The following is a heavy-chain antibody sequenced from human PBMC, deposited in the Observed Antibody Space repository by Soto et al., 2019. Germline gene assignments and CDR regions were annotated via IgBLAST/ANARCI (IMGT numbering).Heavy chain of an antibody. CDR2: MNPNSGNT. V-gene: IGHV1-8*01. CDR3: ARWDSSGYYYPRYYYYGMDV. J-gene: IGHJ6*02. Sequence: ASVKVSCKASGYTFTSYDINWVRQATGQGLEWMGWMNPNSGNTGYAQKFQGRVTMTRNTSISTAYMELSSLRSEDTAVYYCARWDSSGYYYPRYYYYGMDVWGQGTTVTVSS. D-gene: IGHD3-22*01. CDR1: GYTFTSYD.